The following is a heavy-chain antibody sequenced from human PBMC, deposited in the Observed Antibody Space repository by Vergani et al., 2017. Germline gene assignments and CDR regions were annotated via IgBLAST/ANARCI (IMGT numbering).Heavy chain of an antibody. CDR3: ARLQRAGRVNWFDP. D-gene: IGHD6-13*01. Sequence: EVQLVESGGGLVKPGGSLRLSCAASGFTFSSYSMNWVRQAPGKGLEWVSSISSSGSTIYYADSVKGRFTISRDNAKNSLYLQMNSLRAEDTAVYYCARLQRAGRVNWFDPWGQGTLVTVSS. CDR1: GFTFSSYS. CDR2: ISSSGSTI. J-gene: IGHJ5*02. V-gene: IGHV3-21*01.